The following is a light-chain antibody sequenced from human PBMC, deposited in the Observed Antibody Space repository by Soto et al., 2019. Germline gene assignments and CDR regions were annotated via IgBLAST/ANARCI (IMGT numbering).Light chain of an antibody. V-gene: IGKV1-9*01. CDR2: AAS. CDR3: QQLFDSPIT. CDR1: QVISTS. J-gene: IGKJ5*01. Sequence: DIQLTQSPSFLSPSIGESVTITCRASQVISTSLAWYQVKPGKAPKLLIYAASTLESGVPSRFSATVSRTEFTLTIPSLQPEDFATYCCQQLFDSPITFGQGTRLEMK.